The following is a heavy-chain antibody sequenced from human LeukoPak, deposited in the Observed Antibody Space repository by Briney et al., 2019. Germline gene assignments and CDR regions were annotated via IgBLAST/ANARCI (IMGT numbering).Heavy chain of an antibody. D-gene: IGHD6-25*01. Sequence: SETLSLTCAVYGGSFSGYYWSWIRQPPGKGLGWIGEINHSGSTNYNPSLKSRVTISVDTSKNQFSLKLSSVTAADTAVYYCARRKKRAGFDYWGQGTLVTVSS. CDR3: ARRKKRAGFDY. CDR1: GGSFSGYY. CDR2: INHSGST. J-gene: IGHJ4*02. V-gene: IGHV4-34*01.